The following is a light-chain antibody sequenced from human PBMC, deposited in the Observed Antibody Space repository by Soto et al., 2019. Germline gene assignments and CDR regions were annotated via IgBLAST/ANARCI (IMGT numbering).Light chain of an antibody. V-gene: IGKV3-11*01. Sequence: EIVLTQSPATLSLSPGERATLSCRASQRVSRNLAWYQQKPGQAPRLLIYDASNRVTGIPVRFSGSGSGTDFTLTISSLEPEDFAVYYCQQRSNWPAFGGGTKVEIK. CDR3: QQRSNWPA. J-gene: IGKJ4*01. CDR2: DAS. CDR1: QRVSRN.